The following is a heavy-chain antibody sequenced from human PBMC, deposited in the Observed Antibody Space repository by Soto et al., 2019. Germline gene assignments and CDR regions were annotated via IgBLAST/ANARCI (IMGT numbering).Heavy chain of an antibody. Sequence: GESLKISCTASGYNFNNNWIGWVRQTPGKGLEWMGRIEPSDSYIDYSPSFKGHVTISSDKSIKTVYLQWSSLKASDTAMYYCARLRYMHPKIKFGNEFDYWGQGALVTVSS. CDR1: GYNFNNNW. V-gene: IGHV5-10-1*01. CDR3: ARLRYMHPKIKFGNEFDY. CDR2: IEPSDSYI. J-gene: IGHJ4*02. D-gene: IGHD1-1*01.